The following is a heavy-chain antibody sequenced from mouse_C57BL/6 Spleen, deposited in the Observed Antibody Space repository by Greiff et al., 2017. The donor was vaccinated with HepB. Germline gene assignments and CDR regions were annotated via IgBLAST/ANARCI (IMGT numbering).Heavy chain of an antibody. D-gene: IGHD3-3*01. J-gene: IGHJ2*01. Sequence: EVKLMESGPVLVKPGASVKMSCKASGYTFTDYYMNWVKQSHGKSLEWIGVINPYNGGTSYNQKFKGKATLTVDKSSSTAYMQLSSLTSEDSAVYYCARGREDYWGQGTTLTVSS. V-gene: IGHV1-19*01. CDR1: GYTFTDYY. CDR3: ARGREDY. CDR2: INPYNGGT.